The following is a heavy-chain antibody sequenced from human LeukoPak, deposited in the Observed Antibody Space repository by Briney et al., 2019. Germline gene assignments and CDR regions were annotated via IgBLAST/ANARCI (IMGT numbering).Heavy chain of an antibody. CDR1: GYSISSGYY. Sequence: SETLSLTCTVSGYSISSGYYWGWIRQPPGKGLEWIGSIYHSGSTYYNPSLKSRVTISVDTSKNQFSLKLSSVTAADTAVYYCARDAAWRYYDSSELTHFDYWGQGTLVTVSS. CDR2: IYHSGST. D-gene: IGHD3-22*01. CDR3: ARDAAWRYYDSSELTHFDY. V-gene: IGHV4-38-2*02. J-gene: IGHJ4*02.